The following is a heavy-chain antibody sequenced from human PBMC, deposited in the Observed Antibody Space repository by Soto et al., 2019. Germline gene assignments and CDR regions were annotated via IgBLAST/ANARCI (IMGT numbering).Heavy chain of an antibody. CDR3: WRHTERVGTTAFYYYSGMDV. CDR1: GGTFSSYA. J-gene: IGHJ6*02. D-gene: IGHD1-1*01. V-gene: IGHV1-69*13. Sequence: SVKVSCKASGGTFSSYAISWVRQAPGEGLEWMGGIIPIFGTANFAQQFQGRVTITAAESTSTAYMELSSLRSEDTAVYYCWRHTERVGTTAFYYYSGMDVWGQGTTVTVSS. CDR2: IIPIFGTA.